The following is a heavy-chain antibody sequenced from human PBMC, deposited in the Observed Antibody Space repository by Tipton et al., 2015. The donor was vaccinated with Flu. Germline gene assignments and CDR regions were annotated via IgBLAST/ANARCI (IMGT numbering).Heavy chain of an antibody. CDR3: CIEVDEGFDP. Sequence: QLVQSGGGLIQRGGSLRLSCAASGFTFSNYAMTWVRQAPGKGLEWVGRIKDKSDGGTADYAASVKGRFTISRDDSRDTVFLQMNSLKIEDTAVYYCCIEVDEGFDPWGQGTLVTVSS. CDR1: GFTFSNYA. D-gene: IGHD2-2*01. J-gene: IGHJ5*02. CDR2: IKDKSDGGTA. V-gene: IGHV3-15*01.